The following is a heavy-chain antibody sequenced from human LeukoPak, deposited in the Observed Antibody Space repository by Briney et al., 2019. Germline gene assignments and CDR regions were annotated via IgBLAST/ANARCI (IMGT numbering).Heavy chain of an antibody. V-gene: IGHV3-64*01. Sequence: GRSLRLSCAASGFSFSGYAMHWVRQAPGKGLEYASAITNSGGDTYYANSVKGRFTISRDNSKNTLYLQMGSLRPEDMAVYYCARVGTSSNYDYWGQGTLVTVSS. CDR1: GFSFSGYA. CDR2: ITNSGGDT. CDR3: ARVGTSSNYDY. D-gene: IGHD4-11*01. J-gene: IGHJ4*02.